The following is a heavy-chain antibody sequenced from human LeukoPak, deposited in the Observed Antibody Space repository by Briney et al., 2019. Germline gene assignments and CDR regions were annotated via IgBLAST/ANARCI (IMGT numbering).Heavy chain of an antibody. CDR3: AKVDWESFAEYCSGGSCDYYFDY. Sequence: GGSLRLSCAASGFTVSSNYMSWVRQAPGKGLEWVSVIYSGGSTYYADSVKGRFTISRDNAKNSLYLQMNSLRAEDTAVYYWAKVDWESFAEYCSGGSCDYYFDYWGQGTLVTVSS. D-gene: IGHD2-15*01. V-gene: IGHV3-53*01. J-gene: IGHJ4*02. CDR2: IYSGGST. CDR1: GFTVSSNY.